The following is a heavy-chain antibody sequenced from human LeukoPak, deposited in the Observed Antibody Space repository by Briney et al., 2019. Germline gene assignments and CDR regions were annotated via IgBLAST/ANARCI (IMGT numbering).Heavy chain of an antibody. J-gene: IGHJ6*02. CDR2: INHSGST. D-gene: IGHD6-6*01. CDR1: GGSFSGCY. V-gene: IGHV4-34*01. Sequence: PSETLSLTCAVYGGSFSGCYWSWIRQPPGKGLEWIGEINHSGSTNYNPSLKSRVTISVDTSKNQFSLKLSSVTAADTAVYYCARFPSPLSIAARPSHYQYYYYYGMDVWGQGTTVTVSS. CDR3: ARFPSPLSIAARPSHYQYYYYYGMDV.